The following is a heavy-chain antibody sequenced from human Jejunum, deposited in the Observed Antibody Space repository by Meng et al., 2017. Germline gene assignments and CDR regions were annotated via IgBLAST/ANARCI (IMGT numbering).Heavy chain of an antibody. CDR3: ARDIMGIRDGSVEDY. CDR2: IFYTGTT. CDR1: GGSLSSSGYY. Sequence: QVQLQESGPGLVKPSQTLSLTCTFSGGSLSSSGYYWSWIRQFPGKGLEWIGFIFYTGTTYYNPSLKSRVSISVDTSKNQFYLEMSSVTAADTAVYYCARDIMGIRDGSVEDYWGQGTLVTVSS. D-gene: IGHD5-24*01. V-gene: IGHV4-31*03. J-gene: IGHJ4*02.